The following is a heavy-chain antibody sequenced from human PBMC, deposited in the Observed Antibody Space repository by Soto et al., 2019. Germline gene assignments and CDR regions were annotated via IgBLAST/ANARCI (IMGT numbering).Heavy chain of an antibody. Sequence: PSETRSLTGTVSRGSISSSSYYWGWSRQPPGTGLEWIGSIYYSGSPYYNPSLKSRVTISVDTSKNQFSLKLSSVTAAATAVYYCARLFRSIGSIAARPHCYYDMDVWGQGTTVTVSS. CDR2: IYYSGSP. V-gene: IGHV4-39*01. CDR1: RGSISSSSYY. CDR3: ARLFRSIGSIAARPHCYYDMDV. D-gene: IGHD6-6*01. J-gene: IGHJ6*02.